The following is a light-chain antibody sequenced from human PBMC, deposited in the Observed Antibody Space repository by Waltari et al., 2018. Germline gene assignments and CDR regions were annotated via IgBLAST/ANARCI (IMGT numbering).Light chain of an antibody. CDR1: QSISSY. J-gene: IGKJ2*01. Sequence: DIQMTQSPSSLSASVGDRVTITCRASQSISSYLNWYQQKPGKAPKLLIYAASSLQSGVPSRFSDSGSGTDFTITISSLQPEDFATYYCQQSYSTLMYTFGQGTKLEIK. CDR3: QQSYSTLMYT. CDR2: AAS. V-gene: IGKV1-39*01.